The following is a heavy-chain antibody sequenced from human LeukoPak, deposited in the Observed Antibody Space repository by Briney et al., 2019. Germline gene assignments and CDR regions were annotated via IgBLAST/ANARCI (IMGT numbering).Heavy chain of an antibody. CDR2: IYYIGST. V-gene: IGHV4-39*01. CDR1: GCSISSSSYY. CDR3: ARHSVDDYYDSSGYFVSS. D-gene: IGHD3-22*01. Sequence: SETLSLTCTVSGCSISSSSYYWGWIRQPPGKGLEWIGSIYYIGSTYYNPSLKSRVTISVDKSKHQFSLRLSSVTAADTAVYYGARHSVDDYYDSSGYFVSSWGQGTLVTVSS. J-gene: IGHJ5*02.